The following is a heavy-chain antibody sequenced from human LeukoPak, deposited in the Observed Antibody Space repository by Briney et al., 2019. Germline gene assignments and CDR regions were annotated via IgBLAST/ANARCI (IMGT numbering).Heavy chain of an antibody. J-gene: IGHJ4*02. D-gene: IGHD3-9*01. Sequence: GGSLRLSCAASGFTFSSYWMHWVRQAPGKGLEWVANIKQDGGEIYYVDSVKGRFTISRDNAKNSLYLQMNSLRAEDTALYYCARGGYDILTGYYTDFDYWGQGTLVTVSS. CDR2: IKQDGGEI. CDR3: ARGGYDILTGYYTDFDY. CDR1: GFTFSSYW. V-gene: IGHV3-7*03.